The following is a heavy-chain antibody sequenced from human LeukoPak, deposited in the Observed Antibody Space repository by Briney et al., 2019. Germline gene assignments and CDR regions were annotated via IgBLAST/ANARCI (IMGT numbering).Heavy chain of an antibody. CDR1: GGSVTSTNW. J-gene: IGHJ4*02. CDR2: VHLEGRT. V-gene: IGHV4-4*02. D-gene: IGHD3-3*01. CDR3: AREGGFFRPLDY. Sequence: SGTLSLTCGVSGGSVTSTNWWTLVRQPPGKGLEWIGEVHLEGRTNYNPSLESRLTISVDLSENHISLKLTSVTAADTAVYYCAREGGFFRPLDYSGQGTLVTVSS.